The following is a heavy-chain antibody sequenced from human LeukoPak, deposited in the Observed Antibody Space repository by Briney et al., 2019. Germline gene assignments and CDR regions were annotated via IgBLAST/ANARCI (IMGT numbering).Heavy chain of an antibody. CDR3: AKTKGRTAYYYGMDV. V-gene: IGHV3-30*18. CDR1: GFTFSSYS. Sequence: GGSLRLSCAASGFTFSSYSMNWVRQAPGKGLEWVAVISYDGSNKYYADSVKGRFTISRDNSKNTLYLQMNSPRAEDTAVYYCAKTKGRTAYYYGMDVWGQGTTVTVSS. D-gene: IGHD2-21*02. J-gene: IGHJ6*02. CDR2: ISYDGSNK.